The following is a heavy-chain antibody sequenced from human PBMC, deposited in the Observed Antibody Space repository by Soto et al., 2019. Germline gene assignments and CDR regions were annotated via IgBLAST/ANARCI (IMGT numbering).Heavy chain of an antibody. D-gene: IGHD2-2*01. CDR2: IKQDGSEK. CDR1: GFTFSSYW. V-gene: IGHV3-7*01. J-gene: IGHJ3*02. CDR3: ARSKTYDMPAAMLRFPDAFDI. Sequence: EVQLVESGGGLVQPGGSLRLSCAASGFTFSSYWMSWVRQAPGKGLEWVANIKQDGSEKYYVDSVKGRFTISRDNAKNSLYLQMNSLRAEDTAVYYCARSKTYDMPAAMLRFPDAFDIWGQGTMVTVSS.